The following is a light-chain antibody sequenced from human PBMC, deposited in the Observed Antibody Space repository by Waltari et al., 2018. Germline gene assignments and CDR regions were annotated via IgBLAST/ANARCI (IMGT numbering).Light chain of an antibody. J-gene: IGKJ2*03. CDR1: QCISNY. V-gene: IGKV1-5*03. Sequence: DIQMTQSPSTLSASVGDTITITCRASQCISNYLAWYQQKPGKAPKLLIYKASSSGSGVPSRFSGSGSGTEFTLTISSLQPDDFATYYCQQYNTYSSFGQGTKLEIK. CDR2: KAS. CDR3: QQYNTYSS.